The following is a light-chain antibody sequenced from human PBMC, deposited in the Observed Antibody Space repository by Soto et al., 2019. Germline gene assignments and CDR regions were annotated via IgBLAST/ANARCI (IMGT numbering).Light chain of an antibody. Sequence: QSALTQPPSASGSPGQSVTISCTGTSRDIGAYDYVSWYQQHPGQAPKVMIYDVSKRPSGVPERFSGSNSGNTASLTVSGLQAEDEAAYYCCSFSGSNNHVLFGGGTKVTVL. J-gene: IGLJ2*01. CDR1: SRDIGAYDY. CDR2: DVS. CDR3: CSFSGSNNHVL. V-gene: IGLV2-8*01.